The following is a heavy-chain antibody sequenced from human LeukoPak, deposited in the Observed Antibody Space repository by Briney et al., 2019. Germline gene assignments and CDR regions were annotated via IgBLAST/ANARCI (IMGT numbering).Heavy chain of an antibody. Sequence: GGSLRLSCVASGFTFSSYGIHWVRQAPGKGLEWVAVISYDGGTKYYADSVQGRFSISRDNSKNTLFLQMTSLRPEDTAVFYCARDPVLGIPDYFDSWGQGTLVTVSS. CDR2: ISYDGGTK. D-gene: IGHD2-21*01. V-gene: IGHV3-30*03. J-gene: IGHJ4*02. CDR3: ARDPVLGIPDYFDS. CDR1: GFTFSSYG.